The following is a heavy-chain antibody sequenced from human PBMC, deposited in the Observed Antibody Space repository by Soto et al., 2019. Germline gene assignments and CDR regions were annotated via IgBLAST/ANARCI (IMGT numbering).Heavy chain of an antibody. Sequence: QVQLVQSGAEVKKPGSSVKVSCKASGGTFSSYAISWVRQAPGQGLEWMGGIIPIFGTANYAQKFQGRVTTTADASTTTAYMELSSLRSEDTAVYYCARHVPAAGYYSGMDVWGQGTTVTVSS. CDR3: ARHVPAAGYYSGMDV. J-gene: IGHJ6*02. CDR1: GGTFSSYA. D-gene: IGHD2-2*01. V-gene: IGHV1-69*12. CDR2: IIPIFGTA.